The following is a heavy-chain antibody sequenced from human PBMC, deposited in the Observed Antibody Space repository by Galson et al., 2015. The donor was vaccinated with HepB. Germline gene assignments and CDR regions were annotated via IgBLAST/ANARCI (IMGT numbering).Heavy chain of an antibody. J-gene: IGHJ6*02. CDR1: GFTFSSYS. CDR3: ARDPAESSSWYEGDGMDV. Sequence: SLRLSCAASGFTFSSYSMNWVRQAPGKGLEWVSSISSSSSYIYYADSVKGRFTISRDNAKNSLYLQMNSLRAEDTAVYYCARDPAESSSWYEGDGMDVWGQGTTVTVSS. V-gene: IGHV3-21*01. D-gene: IGHD6-13*01. CDR2: ISSSSSYI.